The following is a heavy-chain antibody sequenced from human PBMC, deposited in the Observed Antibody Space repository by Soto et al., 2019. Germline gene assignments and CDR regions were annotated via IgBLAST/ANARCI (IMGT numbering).Heavy chain of an antibody. CDR3: ARRLQDDSGSSHYYSAFDV. J-gene: IGHJ6*02. V-gene: IGHV5-51*01. CDR1: GYTFSKYW. CDR2: VYHGDSDT. D-gene: IGHD3-3*01. Sequence: PEESLTTSCQASGYTFSKYWIAWVPQMPGKRLEYVGIVYHGDSDTRYSPSFQGQVTISVDTSTSTAYMQWNSLKASDSAMYYCARRLQDDSGSSHYYSAFDVWGRGTTVTVSS.